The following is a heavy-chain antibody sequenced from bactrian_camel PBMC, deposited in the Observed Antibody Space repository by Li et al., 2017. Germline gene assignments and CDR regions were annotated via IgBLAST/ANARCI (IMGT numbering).Heavy chain of an antibody. D-gene: IGHD6*01. V-gene: IGHV3S53*01. CDR1: GATYMRWC. CDR2: FDSDSTT. J-gene: IGHJ6*01. Sequence: QLFSSWVFSLQVGGSLRLFCKMSGATYMRWCMGWFRQAPGKEREAVAIFDSDSTTTYADSVKGRFTISRDNAKNTVYLQVNSLETEDTAMYYCARPSTTSEVDFTYWGLGTQVTVS. CDR3: ARPSTTSEVDFTY.